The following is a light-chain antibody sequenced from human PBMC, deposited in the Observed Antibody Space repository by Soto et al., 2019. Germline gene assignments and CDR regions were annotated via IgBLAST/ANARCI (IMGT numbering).Light chain of an antibody. CDR1: SSDIGDYNY. Sequence: QSALTQPPSASGSPGQSVTVSCTGTSSDIGDYNYVSWYQQHPGKAPKLMIYEVSKRPSGVPARFSGSKSGNTASLTVSGLQADDEADYYCSLYVGNNNLVFGGGTKVTVL. J-gene: IGLJ2*01. CDR3: SLYVGNNNLV. CDR2: EVS. V-gene: IGLV2-8*01.